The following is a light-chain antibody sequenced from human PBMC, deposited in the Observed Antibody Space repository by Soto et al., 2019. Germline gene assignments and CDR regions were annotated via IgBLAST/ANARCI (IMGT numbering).Light chain of an antibody. J-gene: IGKJ1*01. Sequence: DIQMTQSPSTLSASVGDRVTITCRAIQSISGWLAWYQQKPGKAPKLLIYDVSSLESGVPSRFSGSGSGTEFTLAISSLQPDDFATYYCQQYNSYPWTFGQGTKVDI. CDR3: QQYNSYPWT. CDR2: DVS. V-gene: IGKV1-5*01. CDR1: QSISGW.